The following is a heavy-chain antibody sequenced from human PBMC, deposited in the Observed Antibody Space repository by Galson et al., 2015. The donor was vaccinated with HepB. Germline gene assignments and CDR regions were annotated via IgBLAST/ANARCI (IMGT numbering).Heavy chain of an antibody. CDR3: ARAGSWGYYGSERSAFDI. Sequence: SLRLSCAASGFTVSSNYMSWVRQAPGKGLEWVSVIYSGSNTYYADSVKGRFTISRHNSKNTLYLQMNSLRAEDTAVYYCARAGSWGYYGSERSAFDIWGQGTMVTVSS. CDR2: IYSGSNT. D-gene: IGHD3-10*01. CDR1: GFTVSSNY. J-gene: IGHJ3*02. V-gene: IGHV3-53*04.